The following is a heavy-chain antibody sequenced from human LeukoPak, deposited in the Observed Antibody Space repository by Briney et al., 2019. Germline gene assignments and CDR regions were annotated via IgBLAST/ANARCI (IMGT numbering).Heavy chain of an antibody. V-gene: IGHV3-74*01. CDR2: INSDGSST. Sequence: PGGSLRLSCAASGFTFSSYWMHWVRQARGQGLVWVSRINSDGSSTSYADSVKGRFTISRDNAKNTLYLQMNSLRAEDTAVYYCACGQLEMVDYWGQGTLVTVSS. J-gene: IGHJ4*02. D-gene: IGHD6-6*01. CDR1: GFTFSSYW. CDR3: ACGQLEMVDY.